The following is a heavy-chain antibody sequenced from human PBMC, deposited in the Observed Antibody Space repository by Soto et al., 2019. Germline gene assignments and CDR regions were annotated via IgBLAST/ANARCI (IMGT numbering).Heavy chain of an antibody. Sequence: SENLSLTCTVSGGSIDTYYWTWIRQPPGKGLEWIGYIYHSWSTNYNPSLKSRVTISVDTSKNQFSLNLSSVTAADTAVYYCARDQLVFGCGRARRWFGPWGQGIMV. CDR3: ARDQLVFGCGRARRWFGP. CDR2: IYHSWST. J-gene: IGHJ5*02. V-gene: IGHV4-59*01. CDR1: GGSIDTYY. D-gene: IGHD2-21*01.